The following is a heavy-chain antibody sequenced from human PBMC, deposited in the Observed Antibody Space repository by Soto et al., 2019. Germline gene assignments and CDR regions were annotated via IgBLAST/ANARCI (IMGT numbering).Heavy chain of an antibody. CDR3: TTVPYGSGSYLRRRSFDY. Sequence: EVQLVESGGGLVKPGGSLRLSCAASGFTFSNAWMSWVRQAPGKGLEWVGRIKSKTDGGTTDYAAHVKGRFTISRDDSKNTLYLQMNSLKTEDTAVYYCTTVPYGSGSYLRRRSFDYWGQGTLVTVSS. V-gene: IGHV3-15*01. CDR1: GFTFSNAW. J-gene: IGHJ4*02. CDR2: IKSKTDGGTT. D-gene: IGHD3-10*01.